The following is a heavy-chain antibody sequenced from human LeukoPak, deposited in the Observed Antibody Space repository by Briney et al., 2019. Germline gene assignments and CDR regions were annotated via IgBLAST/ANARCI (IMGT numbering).Heavy chain of an antibody. Sequence: GGSLRLSCATPGFTVSSNYMSWVRQAPGKGLEWVSVIYDSGTTYYADSVKGRFLIFRDTSKNTVDLQMNSLRVEDTAVYYCAGRRSSGWYAYWGQGTLVTVSS. CDR3: AGRRSSGWYAY. CDR2: IYDSGTT. CDR1: GFTVSSNY. V-gene: IGHV3-53*01. J-gene: IGHJ4*02. D-gene: IGHD6-19*01.